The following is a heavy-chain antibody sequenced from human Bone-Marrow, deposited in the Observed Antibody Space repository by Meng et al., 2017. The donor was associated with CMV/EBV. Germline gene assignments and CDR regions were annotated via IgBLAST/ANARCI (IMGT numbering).Heavy chain of an antibody. J-gene: IGHJ3*02. V-gene: IGHV3-30-3*01. Sequence: GESLKISCAASGFTFSSYAMHWVRQAPGKGLEWVAVISYDGSNKYYADSVKGRFTISRDNSKNTLYLQMNSLRAEDTAVYYCARVGNEYQLLFSAFDICGQGTMITVSS. CDR3: ARVGNEYQLLFSAFDI. CDR1: GFTFSSYA. CDR2: ISYDGSNK. D-gene: IGHD2-2*01.